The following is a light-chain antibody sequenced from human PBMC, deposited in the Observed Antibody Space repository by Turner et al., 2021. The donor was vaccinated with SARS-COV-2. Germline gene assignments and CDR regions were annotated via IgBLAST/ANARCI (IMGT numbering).Light chain of an antibody. CDR2: KVS. J-gene: IGKJ1*01. CDR3: MQGSQWPWT. V-gene: IGKV2-30*01. Sequence: DIVMTQSPFSLPVTLGQPASISCRSSQSLVFSDGNSYLSWFQQRPGQSPRTLLYKVSNRDSGVPDRFSGSGSGTDFTLKISSVEAEDVGVYYCMQGSQWPWTFGQGTKVEIK. CDR1: QSLVFSDGNSY.